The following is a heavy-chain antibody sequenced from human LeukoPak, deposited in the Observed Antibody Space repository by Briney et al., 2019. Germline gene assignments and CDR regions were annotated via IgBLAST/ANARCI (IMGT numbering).Heavy chain of an antibody. CDR3: ARHTDDLGYFQH. CDR1: SGFISSCY. Sequence: SGTLPLICTASSGFISSCYWMCLRRHPAEGPESLGYIYYSGRTKYNPSLKSRVTISVDTSKNQFSLKLSSVTAADTAVYYCARHTDDLGYFQHWGQGTLVTVSS. CDR2: IYYSGRT. D-gene: IGHD3-16*01. J-gene: IGHJ1*01. V-gene: IGHV4-59*08.